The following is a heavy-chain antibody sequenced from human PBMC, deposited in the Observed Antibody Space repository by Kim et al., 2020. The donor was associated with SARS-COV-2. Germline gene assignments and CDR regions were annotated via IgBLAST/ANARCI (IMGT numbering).Heavy chain of an antibody. Sequence: SETLSLTCTVSGGSISSYYWSWIRQPAGKGLEWIGRIYTSGSTNYNPSLKSRVTMSVDTSKNQFSLKLSSVTAADTAVYYCAREVVVVITRYFDYWGQGTLVTVSS. CDR3: AREVVVVITRYFDY. CDR2: IYTSGST. D-gene: IGHD3-22*01. CDR1: GGSISSYY. J-gene: IGHJ4*02. V-gene: IGHV4-4*07.